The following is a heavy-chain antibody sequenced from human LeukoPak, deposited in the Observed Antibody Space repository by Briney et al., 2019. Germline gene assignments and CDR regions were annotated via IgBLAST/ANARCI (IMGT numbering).Heavy chain of an antibody. CDR1: GGSISSGSYY. J-gene: IGHJ4*02. CDR2: IYTSGST. V-gene: IGHV4-61*02. D-gene: IGHD6-6*01. Sequence: PSETLSLTCTVSGGSISSGSYYWSWIRQPAGRGLEWIGRIYTSGSTYYNPSLKSRVTISVDTSKNQFSLKLSSVTAADTAVYYCARVDQWGSSPVRDWGQGTLVTVSS. CDR3: ARVDQWGSSPVRD.